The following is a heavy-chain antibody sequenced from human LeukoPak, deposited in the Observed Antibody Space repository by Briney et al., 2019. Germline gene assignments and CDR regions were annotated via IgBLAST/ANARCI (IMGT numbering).Heavy chain of an antibody. CDR1: GFNFNNYN. V-gene: IGHV3-48*01. Sequence: GWSLTLSFPSSGFNFNNYNMNWLCQAAWKGLDWVSYITLISSTIYYPDSVNGRFTISRDNDKNSLYLQMNRLRAEDTDVYYCAREPSYSSSWYTSCDYWGQGTLVNVFS. D-gene: IGHD6-13*01. CDR2: ITLISSTI. CDR3: AREPSYSSSWYTSCDY. J-gene: IGHJ4*02.